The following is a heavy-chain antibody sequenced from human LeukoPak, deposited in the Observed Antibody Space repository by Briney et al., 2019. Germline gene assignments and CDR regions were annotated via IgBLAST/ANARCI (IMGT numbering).Heavy chain of an antibody. CDR1: GYTLTELS. V-gene: IGHV1-24*01. CDR3: ARSYPLRWYDYVWGSYRLPSNWFDY. J-gene: IGHJ4*02. CDR2: FDPEDGET. D-gene: IGHD3-16*02. Sequence: ASVKVSCKVSGYTLTELSMHWVRQAPGKGLEWMGGFDPEDGETIYAQKFQGRVTMTEDTSTDTAYMELSSLRSEDTAVYYCARSYPLRWYDYVWGSYRLPSNWFDYWGQGTLVTVSS.